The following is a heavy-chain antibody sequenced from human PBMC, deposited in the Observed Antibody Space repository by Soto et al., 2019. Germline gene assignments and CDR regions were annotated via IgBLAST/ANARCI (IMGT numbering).Heavy chain of an antibody. CDR1: GGSFSGYY. CDR3: ARGLTGTTFYFDY. D-gene: IGHD1-7*01. Sequence: PSETLSLTCAVYGGSFSGYYWSWIRQPPGKGLEWIGEINHSGSTNYNPSLKSRVTISVDTSKNQFSLKLSSVTAADTAVYYCARGLTGTTFYFDYWGQGTLVTVS. J-gene: IGHJ4*02. V-gene: IGHV4-34*01. CDR2: INHSGST.